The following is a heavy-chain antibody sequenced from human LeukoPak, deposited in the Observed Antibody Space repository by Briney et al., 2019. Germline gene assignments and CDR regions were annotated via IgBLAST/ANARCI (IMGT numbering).Heavy chain of an antibody. Sequence: SETLSLTCAVYGGSFSGYYWSWIRQPPGKGLEWIGEINHSGSTNYNPSLKSRVTISVDTSKNQFSLKLSSVTAADTAVYYCARPGRRLLGGFDYWGQGTLVTVSS. CDR3: ARPGRRLLGGFDY. CDR2: INHSGST. J-gene: IGHJ4*02. V-gene: IGHV4-34*01. D-gene: IGHD6-25*01. CDR1: GGSFSGYY.